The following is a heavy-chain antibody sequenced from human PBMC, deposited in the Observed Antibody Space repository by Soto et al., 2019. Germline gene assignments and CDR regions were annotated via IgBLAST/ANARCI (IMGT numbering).Heavy chain of an antibody. CDR2: IYYSGST. Sequence: SETLSLTCTVSGGSISSYYWSWIRQPPGKGLEWIGYIYYSGSTNYNPSLKSRVTISVDTSKNQFSLKLSSVTAADTAVYYCARVGGRRAAGTIDYYYYGMDVWGQGTTVTVSS. CDR1: GGSISSYY. V-gene: IGHV4-59*01. CDR3: ARVGGRRAAGTIDYYYYGMDV. D-gene: IGHD6-13*01. J-gene: IGHJ6*02.